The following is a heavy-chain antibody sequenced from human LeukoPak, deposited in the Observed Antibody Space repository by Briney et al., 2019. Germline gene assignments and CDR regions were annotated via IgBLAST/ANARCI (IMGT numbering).Heavy chain of an antibody. Sequence: PGGSLRLSCTASGFTFGDYAMSWFRQAPGKGLERVGFIRSKAYGGTAEYAASVKGRFTISRDDSKSIAYLQMNSLKTEDTAVYYCTREGDFWSGANWFDPWGQGTLVTVSS. CDR1: GFTFGDYA. J-gene: IGHJ5*02. CDR3: TREGDFWSGANWFDP. CDR2: IRSKAYGGTA. D-gene: IGHD3-3*01. V-gene: IGHV3-49*03.